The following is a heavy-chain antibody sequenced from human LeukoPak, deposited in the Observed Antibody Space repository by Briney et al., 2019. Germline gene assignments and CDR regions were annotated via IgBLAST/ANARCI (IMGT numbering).Heavy chain of an antibody. V-gene: IGHV4-34*01. CDR2: INHSGST. CDR3: ARDWNYSGGFDY. Sequence: PSETLSLTCAVYGGSFSGYYWSWIRQPPGKGLEWIGEINHSGSTNYNPSLKSRVTISVDTSKNQFSLKLSSVTAADTAVYYCARDWNYSGGFDYWGRGTLVTVSS. CDR1: GGSFSGYY. D-gene: IGHD1-7*01. J-gene: IGHJ4*02.